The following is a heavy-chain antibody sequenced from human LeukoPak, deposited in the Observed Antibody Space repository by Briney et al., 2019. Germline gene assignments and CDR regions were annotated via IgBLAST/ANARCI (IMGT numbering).Heavy chain of an antibody. CDR3: AELGITMIGGV. D-gene: IGHD3-10*02. CDR1: GFSLCSYS. V-gene: IGHV3-21*01. J-gene: IGHJ6*04. Sequence: RLGALRHSRAPSGFSLCSYSVNSVRPALEEGVEWVSSISSSRRFIKYADTVQGRYTISTDKAKNSLYLQMCRLRAEETAVYYFAELGITMIGGVWGKGTTVTISS. CDR2: ISSSRRFI.